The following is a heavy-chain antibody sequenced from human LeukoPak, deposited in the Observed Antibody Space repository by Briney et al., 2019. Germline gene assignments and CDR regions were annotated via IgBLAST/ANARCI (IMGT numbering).Heavy chain of an antibody. Sequence: ASVKVSCKASGYSFTDYYMHWVRQAPGQGFEWMGWINPNSGGTSSARKFQGRVTMTRDTSIATVYMEVNWLTSDDTAIYYCARADRLHGGPYLIGPWGQGTLVTVSS. J-gene: IGHJ5*02. D-gene: IGHD2-21*01. CDR3: ARADRLHGGPYLIGP. V-gene: IGHV1-2*02. CDR1: GYSFTDYY. CDR2: INPNSGGT.